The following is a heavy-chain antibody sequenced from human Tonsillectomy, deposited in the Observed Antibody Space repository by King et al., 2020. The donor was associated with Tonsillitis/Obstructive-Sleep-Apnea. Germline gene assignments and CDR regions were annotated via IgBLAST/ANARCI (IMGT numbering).Heavy chain of an antibody. CDR3: ARGNYAFWSGYYPALNYYYYMDV. J-gene: IGHJ6*03. Sequence: VQLVESGGGLVQPGGSLRLSCAASGFTFSNYEMNWVRQAPGKGLEWVSYISTSGLTIYYADSVKGRFTISRDNAKNSLYLQMNSLRAEDTAVYYCARGNYAFWSGYYPALNYYYYMDVWGKGTTVTVSS. CDR2: ISTSGLTI. V-gene: IGHV3-48*03. CDR1: GFTFSNYE. D-gene: IGHD3-3*01.